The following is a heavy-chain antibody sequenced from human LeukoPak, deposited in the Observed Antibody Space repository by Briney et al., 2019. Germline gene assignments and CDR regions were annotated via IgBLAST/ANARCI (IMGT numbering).Heavy chain of an antibody. Sequence: PGGSLRLSCAASGFTFSSYAMSWVRQAPGKGLEWVSAISGRGGSTYYADSVKGRFTISRDNSKNTLYLQMNSLRAEDTAVYYCARGLGYCTSTSCLRAAFDIWGQGTMVTASS. V-gene: IGHV3-23*01. CDR1: GFTFSSYA. CDR3: ARGLGYCTSTSCLRAAFDI. D-gene: IGHD2-2*01. CDR2: ISGRGGST. J-gene: IGHJ3*02.